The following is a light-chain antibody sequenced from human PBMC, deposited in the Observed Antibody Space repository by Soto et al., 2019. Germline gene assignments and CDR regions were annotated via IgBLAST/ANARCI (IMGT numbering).Light chain of an antibody. V-gene: IGKV1-9*01. CDR1: QGIINY. CDR2: GAS. J-gene: IGKJ3*01. CDR3: QQLFMYPPT. Sequence: DIQMTQSPSSLSASMGYRFTITCRASQGIINYLAWYQQKPGKAPKLLIYGASTLQGGVPSRFSGSGSGTDFTLTVSSLQPEDLATYYCQQLFMYPPTFGPGTTVDIK.